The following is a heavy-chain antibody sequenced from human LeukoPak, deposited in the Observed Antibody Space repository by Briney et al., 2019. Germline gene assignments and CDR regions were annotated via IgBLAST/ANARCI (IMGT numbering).Heavy chain of an antibody. CDR2: ISGSGGST. J-gene: IGHJ6*03. D-gene: IGHD3-3*01. CDR3: AKDRGDFWSGYWGPHYLDYMDV. V-gene: IGHV3-23*01. CDR1: GFSVSSNY. Sequence: PGGSLRLSCAASGFSVSSNYMSWVRQAPGKGLEWVSAISGSGGSTYYADSVKGRFTISRDNSKNTLYLQMNSLRAEDTAVYYCAKDRGDFWSGYWGPHYLDYMDVWGKGTTVTVSS.